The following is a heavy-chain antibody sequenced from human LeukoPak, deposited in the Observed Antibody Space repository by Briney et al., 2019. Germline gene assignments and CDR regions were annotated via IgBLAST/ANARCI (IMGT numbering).Heavy chain of an antibody. CDR2: IYYSGST. J-gene: IGHJ4*02. CDR1: GGSISSSSYY. D-gene: IGHD2-21*01. CDR3: AREGVAPIDY. V-gene: IGHV4-39*07. Sequence: TSETLSLTCTVSGGSISSSSYYWGWIRQPPGKGLEWIGSIYYSGSTYYNPSLKSRVTISVDTSKNQFSLKLSSVTAADTAVYYCAREGVAPIDYWGQGTLVTVSS.